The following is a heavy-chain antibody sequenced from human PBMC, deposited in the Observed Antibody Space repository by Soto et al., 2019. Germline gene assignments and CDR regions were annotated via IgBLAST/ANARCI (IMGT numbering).Heavy chain of an antibody. CDR3: AKDRGDATGVAARPVWEVWYDY. V-gene: IGHV3-23*01. D-gene: IGHD6-6*01. CDR2: ISGSGGST. Sequence: GGSLRLSCAASGFTFSSYAMSWVRQAPGKGLEWVSAISGSGGSTYYADSVKGRFTISRDNSKNTLYLQMNSLRAEDTAVYYCAKDRGDATGVAARPVWEVWYDYWGQGTLVTVSS. J-gene: IGHJ4*02. CDR1: GFTFSSYA.